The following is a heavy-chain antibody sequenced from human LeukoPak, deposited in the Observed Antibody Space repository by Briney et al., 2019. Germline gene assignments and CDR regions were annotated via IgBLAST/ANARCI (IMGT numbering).Heavy chain of an antibody. CDR3: AKDGSRVPARYYFDY. CDR2: ISGSGGST. CDR1: GFTFSSYA. V-gene: IGHV3-23*01. J-gene: IGHJ4*02. Sequence: GGSLRLSCAASGFTFSSYAMSWVRQAPGKGLEWFSAISGSGGSTYYADSVKGRFTISRDNSKNTLYLQMNSLRAEDTAVYYCAKDGSRVPARYYFDYWGQGTLVTVSS. D-gene: IGHD3-10*01.